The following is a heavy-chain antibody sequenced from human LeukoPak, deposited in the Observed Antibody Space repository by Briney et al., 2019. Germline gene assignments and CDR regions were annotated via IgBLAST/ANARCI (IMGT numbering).Heavy chain of an antibody. CDR2: INWDGSST. J-gene: IGHJ4*02. V-gene: IGHV3-20*04. D-gene: IGHD6-19*01. Sequence: GGSLRLSCAASGFTFDDYGMSWVRQAPGKGLEWVSGINWDGSSTGYADSVKGRFTISRDNAKNAVFLQMNSLRGDDTAVYYCAKGAQQWLPQTFFDYWGQGTLVTVSS. CDR1: GFTFDDYG. CDR3: AKGAQQWLPQTFFDY.